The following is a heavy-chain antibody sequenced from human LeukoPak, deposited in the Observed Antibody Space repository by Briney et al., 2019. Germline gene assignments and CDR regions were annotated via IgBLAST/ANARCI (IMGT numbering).Heavy chain of an antibody. V-gene: IGHV3-23*01. CDR3: ARELSEMATISPFDY. CDR2: ISGSGGST. Sequence: GGSLRLSCAASGFTFSSHAMSWVRQAPGKGLEWVSAISGSGGSTYYADSVKGRFTISRDNSKNTLYLQMNSLRAEDTAVYYCARELSEMATISPFDYWGQGTLVTVSS. J-gene: IGHJ4*02. D-gene: IGHD5-24*01. CDR1: GFTFSSHA.